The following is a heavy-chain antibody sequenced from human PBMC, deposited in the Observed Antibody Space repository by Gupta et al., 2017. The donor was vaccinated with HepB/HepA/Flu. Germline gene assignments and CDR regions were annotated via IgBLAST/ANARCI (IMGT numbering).Heavy chain of an antibody. CDR3: ARGETTMATSHNFDY. CDR2: INPSGGST. D-gene: IGHD4-23*01. Sequence: QVQLVQSGAEVKKPGASVKVSCKASGYTFPSRYIHWVRQAPGQGPEWMGVINPSGGSTTSAQKFQGRVTMTRDTSTTTVYMELSSLRSEDTAVYYCARGETTMATSHNFDYWGQGTLVTVSS. V-gene: IGHV1-46*01. CDR1: GYTFPSRY. J-gene: IGHJ4*02.